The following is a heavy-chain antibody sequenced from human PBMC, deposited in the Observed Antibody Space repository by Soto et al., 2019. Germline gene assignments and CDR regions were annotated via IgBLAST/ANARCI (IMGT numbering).Heavy chain of an antibody. J-gene: IGHJ6*02. D-gene: IGHD2-8*01. CDR2: INPSGGNT. Sequence: ASVKVSCKASGYTFTSYYMHWVRQAPGQGLEWMGIINPSGGNTNYADSIKGRVNITRDTSTSTVHMEMGSLRSEDTAVYYCARWVIGYCTNGVCYLYYYGMDVWGQGTTVTVSS. CDR1: GYTFTSYY. CDR3: ARWVIGYCTNGVCYLYYYGMDV. V-gene: IGHV1-46*01.